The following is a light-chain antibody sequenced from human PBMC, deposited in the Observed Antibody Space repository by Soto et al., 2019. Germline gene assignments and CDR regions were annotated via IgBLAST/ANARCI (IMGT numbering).Light chain of an antibody. CDR1: SSDVGGYNY. Sequence: QSALTQPPSASGSPGQSVTISCTGTSSDVGGYNYVSWYRQHPGKAPQLIIYDVNKRPPGVPDRFSGSKSSNTASLTVSGLQAEDEADYFCNSYGGTNNYVVFGGGTKVTVL. V-gene: IGLV2-8*01. CDR3: NSYGGTNNYVV. J-gene: IGLJ2*01. CDR2: DVN.